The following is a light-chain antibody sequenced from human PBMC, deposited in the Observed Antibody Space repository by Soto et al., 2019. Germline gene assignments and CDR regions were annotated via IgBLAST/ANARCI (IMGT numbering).Light chain of an antibody. J-gene: IGLJ2*01. V-gene: IGLV2-14*01. CDR1: SSDVGGYNY. Sequence: QSALTQPASVSGSPGQSITISCTGTSSDVGGYNYVSWYQQHPSKAPKLMIYEVSDRPSGVSNRFSGSKSGNTASLTISGLQAEDEADYYCCSYTSRSTRVVFGGGTKLTVL. CDR2: EVS. CDR3: CSYTSRSTRVV.